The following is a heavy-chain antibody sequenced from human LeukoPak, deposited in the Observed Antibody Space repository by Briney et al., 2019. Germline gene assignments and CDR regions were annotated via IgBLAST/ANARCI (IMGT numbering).Heavy chain of an antibody. V-gene: IGHV1-2*02. CDR1: GYTFTHYR. CDR3: ARENWYSDY. Sequence: ASVKVSCKASGYTFTHYRLHWVRQAHGQGLEWMGWVNPDSGGTNYQQNFQGRVTMTRDTSISTAYMELSRLRSDDTAVYYCARENWYSDYWGQGTLVTVSS. J-gene: IGHJ4*02. D-gene: IGHD1-1*01. CDR2: VNPDSGGT.